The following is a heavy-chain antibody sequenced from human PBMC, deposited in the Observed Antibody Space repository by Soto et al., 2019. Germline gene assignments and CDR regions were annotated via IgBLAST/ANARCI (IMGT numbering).Heavy chain of an antibody. V-gene: IGHV3-30-3*01. Sequence: GGSLRLSCAASGFTFSSYAMLWVRQAPGKGLEWVAVISYDGSNKYYADSVKGRFTISRDNSKNTLYLQMNSLRAEDTAVYYCARDMSKYHGDYGVYGMDVWGQGTTVTVSS. CDR2: ISYDGSNK. CDR1: GFTFSSYA. CDR3: ARDMSKYHGDYGVYGMDV. J-gene: IGHJ6*02. D-gene: IGHD4-17*01.